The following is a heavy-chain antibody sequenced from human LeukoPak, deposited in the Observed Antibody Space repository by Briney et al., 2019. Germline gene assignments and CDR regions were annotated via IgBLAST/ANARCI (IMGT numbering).Heavy chain of an antibody. Sequence: SETLSLTCTVSGGSIGSTNYYWGWIRQPPGKGLEWIGEINHSGSTNYNPSLKSRVTISVDTSKNQFSLKLSSVTAADTAVYYCARVHRRWLQHYYYYYYYMDVWGKGTTVTISS. CDR3: ARVHRRWLQHYYYYYYYMDV. D-gene: IGHD5-24*01. V-gene: IGHV4-39*07. J-gene: IGHJ6*03. CDR1: GGSIGSTNYY. CDR2: INHSGST.